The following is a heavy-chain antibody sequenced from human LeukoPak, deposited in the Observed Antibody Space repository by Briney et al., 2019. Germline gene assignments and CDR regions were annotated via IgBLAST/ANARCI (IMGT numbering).Heavy chain of an antibody. CDR3: ARDLDFGAFDWSRGRFDY. J-gene: IGHJ4*02. Sequence: GGSLRLSCAASGFTFSSYSMNWVRQAPGKGLEWVSSISSSRSYIYYADSVKGRFTISRDNAKNSLYLQINSLRAEDTAVYYCARDLDFGAFDWSRGRFDYWGQGTLVTVSS. CDR2: ISSSRSYI. CDR1: GFTFSSYS. D-gene: IGHD3-9*01. V-gene: IGHV3-21*01.